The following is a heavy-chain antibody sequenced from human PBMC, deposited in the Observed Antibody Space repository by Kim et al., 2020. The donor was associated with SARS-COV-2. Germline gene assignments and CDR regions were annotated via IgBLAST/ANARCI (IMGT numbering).Heavy chain of an antibody. V-gene: IGHV7-4-1*02. CDR2: INTYTGNP. CDR1: GYTFTSYP. Sequence: ASVKVSCKASGYTFTSYPMNWVRQAPGQGLEWMGWINTYTGNPTYAQGFTGRFVFSLDTTVSTAYLQISSLKADDTAVYFCARGYGSGRPIFVRWGQGTLVTVSS. J-gene: IGHJ5*02. D-gene: IGHD3-10*01. CDR3: ARGYGSGRPIFVR.